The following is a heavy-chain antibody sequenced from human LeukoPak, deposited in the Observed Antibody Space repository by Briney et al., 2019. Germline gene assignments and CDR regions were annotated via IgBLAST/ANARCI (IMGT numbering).Heavy chain of an antibody. CDR2: IGSDGDSI. V-gene: IGHV3-74*01. J-gene: IGHJ3*01. Sequence: GGSLRLSCAASGFTLSNYSMNWVRQVPGKGLVWVSRIGSDGDSINYADSVKGRLTISRDNGKSTLYLQMNSLRVDDTAVYYCARADSGYYGDAFDLWGQGTMVTVSS. D-gene: IGHD3-22*01. CDR3: ARADSGYYGDAFDL. CDR1: GFTLSNYS.